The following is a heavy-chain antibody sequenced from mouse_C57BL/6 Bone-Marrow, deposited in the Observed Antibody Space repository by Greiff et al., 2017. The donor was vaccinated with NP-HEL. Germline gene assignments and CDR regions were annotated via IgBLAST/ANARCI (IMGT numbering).Heavy chain of an antibody. D-gene: IGHD1-1*01. CDR1: GYTFTSYW. CDR2: IDPSDSYT. Sequence: VQLQESGAELVRPGTSVKLSCKASGYTFTSYWMHWVKQRPGQGLEWIGVIDPSDSYTNYNQKFKGKATLTVDTSSSTAYMQLSSLTSEDSAVYYCARFRAYYPFAYWGQGTLVTVSA. CDR3: ARFRAYYPFAY. J-gene: IGHJ3*01. V-gene: IGHV1-59*01.